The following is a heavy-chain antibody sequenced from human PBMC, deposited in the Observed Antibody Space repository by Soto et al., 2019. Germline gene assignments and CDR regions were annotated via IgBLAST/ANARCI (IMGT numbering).Heavy chain of an antibody. V-gene: IGHV4-59*01. D-gene: IGHD3-3*01. CDR1: GGSISSYY. J-gene: IGHJ6*03. Sequence: PSETLSLTCTVSGGSISSYYWSWIRQPPGKGLEWIGYIYYSGSTNYTPSLKSRVTISVDTSKNQFSLKLSSVTAADTAVYYCAREKTYYDFWSGFSASDYYYYMDVWGKGTTVTVSS. CDR2: IYYSGST. CDR3: AREKTYYDFWSGFSASDYYYYMDV.